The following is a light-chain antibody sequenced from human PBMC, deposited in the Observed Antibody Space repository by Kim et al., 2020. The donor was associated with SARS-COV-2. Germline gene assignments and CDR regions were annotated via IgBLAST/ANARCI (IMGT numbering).Light chain of an antibody. CDR3: QAWDSSTGGV. CDR2: QDK. V-gene: IGLV3-1*01. J-gene: IGLJ2*01. CDR1: KLGDRY. Sequence: SYELTQPHSVSVSPGQTASIACSGDKLGDRYAYWYQQKPGQSPVLVIYQDKRRPSGIPERFSGSSSGNTATLTISGTQAMDEADYYCQAWDSSTGGVFGGGTQLTVL.